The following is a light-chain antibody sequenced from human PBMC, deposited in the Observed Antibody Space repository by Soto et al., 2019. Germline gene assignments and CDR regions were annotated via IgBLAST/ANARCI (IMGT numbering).Light chain of an antibody. Sequence: QSVLTQPPSVSGAPGQRVTLSCTGNTSNLGAGYDVHWYQQLPGAAPKLVIFGNRNRPSGVPERFSGSKSGNTASLTISGLQAGDEADYYCCSDARCTTFVFGGGTKLTVL. CDR3: CSDARCTTFV. V-gene: IGLV1-40*01. J-gene: IGLJ2*01. CDR1: TSNLGAGYD. CDR2: GNR.